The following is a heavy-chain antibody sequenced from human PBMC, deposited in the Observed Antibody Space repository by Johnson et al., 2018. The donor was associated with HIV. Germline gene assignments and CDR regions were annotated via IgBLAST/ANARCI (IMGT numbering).Heavy chain of an antibody. CDR1: GFTFDDYA. V-gene: IGHV3-9*01. CDR3: AKDTPYYDSSGSAFDI. D-gene: IGHD3-22*01. J-gene: IGHJ3*02. Sequence: VQLVESGGGLVQPGRSLRLSCAASGFTFDDYAMHWVRQAPGKGLEWVSGISWNSGSIGYADSVKGRFTISRDNAKNSLYLQMNSLRAEDTAWYYCAKDTPYYDSSGSAFDIWGQGTMVTVSS. CDR2: ISWNSGSI.